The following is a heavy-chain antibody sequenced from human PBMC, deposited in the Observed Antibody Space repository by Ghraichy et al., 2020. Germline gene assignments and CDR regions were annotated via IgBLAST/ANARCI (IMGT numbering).Heavy chain of an antibody. CDR1: GFTFSSYW. J-gene: IGHJ4*02. CDR2: IKRDGSEK. Sequence: GGSLRLSCAASGFTFSSYWMHWVRQAPGKGPEWVANIKRDGSEKYYADSVRGRFTISRDNAKNSLYLQMNSLRAEDTAVYYCASRSGGGSCSGTNCYLDLDYWGQGTLVTVSS. V-gene: IGHV3-7*01. D-gene: IGHD2-2*03. CDR3: ASRSGGGSCSGTNCYLDLDY.